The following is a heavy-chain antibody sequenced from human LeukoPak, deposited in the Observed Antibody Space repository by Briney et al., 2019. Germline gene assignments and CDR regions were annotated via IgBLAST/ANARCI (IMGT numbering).Heavy chain of an antibody. CDR1: GFTFSSYA. CDR3: ARDRVIYGEHDNFDY. Sequence: GGSLRLSCAASGFTFSSYAMHWVRQAPGKGLEWVAVISYDGSNKYYADSVKGRFTISRDNSKNTLYLQMNSLRAEDTAVYYCARDRVIYGEHDNFDYWGQGTLVTVSS. D-gene: IGHD4-17*01. V-gene: IGHV3-30-3*01. J-gene: IGHJ4*02. CDR2: ISYDGSNK.